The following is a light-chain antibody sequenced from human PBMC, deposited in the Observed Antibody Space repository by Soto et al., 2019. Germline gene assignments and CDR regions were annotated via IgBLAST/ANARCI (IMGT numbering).Light chain of an antibody. CDR2: DAS. CDR1: QSISIW. Sequence: DIQMTQSPSTLSASVGDRVTITCRASQSISIWLSWYQQKPGKAPKLLIYDASNLKSGVPSRFSGSGSGTESTLTISSLQPDDFASYYCQQHKSYPVTFGGGTKVDIK. V-gene: IGKV1-5*01. J-gene: IGKJ4*01. CDR3: QQHKSYPVT.